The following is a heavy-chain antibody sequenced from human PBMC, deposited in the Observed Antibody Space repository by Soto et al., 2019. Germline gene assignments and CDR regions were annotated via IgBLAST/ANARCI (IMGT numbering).Heavy chain of an antibody. V-gene: IGHV1-18*01. CDR2: ISAYNGNT. J-gene: IGHJ6*03. D-gene: IGHD3-10*01. CDR1: GYTFTSYG. Sequence: ASVKVSCKASGYTFTSYGISWVRQAPGQGLEWMGWISAYNGNTNYAQKLQGRVTMTTDTSTSTAYMELRSLRSDDTAVYYCARAGRGPMVRGVPTYYMDVWGKGTTVTVSS. CDR3: ARAGRGPMVRGVPTYYMDV.